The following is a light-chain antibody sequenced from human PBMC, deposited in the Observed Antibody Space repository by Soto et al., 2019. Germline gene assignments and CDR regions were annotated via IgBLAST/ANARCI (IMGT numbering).Light chain of an antibody. CDR2: DVS. Sequence: QSALTQPASVSGSPGQSITISCTGTSSDIGDYNYVSWYQQYPGKVPKLVIYDVSHRPSGVSNRFSGSKSGNTASLTISGLQAEDEADYYCSSSTPTTSLVVFGGGTQLTVL. CDR3: SSSTPTTSLVV. V-gene: IGLV2-14*01. J-gene: IGLJ3*02. CDR1: SSDIGDYNY.